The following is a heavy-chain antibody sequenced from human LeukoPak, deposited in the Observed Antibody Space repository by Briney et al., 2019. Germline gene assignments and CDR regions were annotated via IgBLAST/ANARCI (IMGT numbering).Heavy chain of an antibody. D-gene: IGHD5-18*01. CDR2: IYYSGST. CDR1: GGSISSYY. Sequence: SETLSLTCTVSGGSISSYYWSWIRQPPGKGLEWIGYIYYSGSTNYNPSLKSRVAISVDTSKNQFSLKLSSVTAADTAVYYCARVEYSYGCDYWGQGTLVTVSS. V-gene: IGHV4-59*01. CDR3: ARVEYSYGCDY. J-gene: IGHJ4*02.